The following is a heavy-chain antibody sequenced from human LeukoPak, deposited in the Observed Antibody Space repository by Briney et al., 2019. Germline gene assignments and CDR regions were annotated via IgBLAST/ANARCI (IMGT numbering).Heavy chain of an antibody. V-gene: IGHV4-39*07. J-gene: IGHJ4*01. CDR3: ARESGDTRTVNSFDF. Sequence: LETLSLTCTVSGDSISSYSYYWAWIRQPPGKGLEWIGSILFRGATYYNPSLKPRIIMSVDTSQNHFSLKLTSVTAADAAVYFCARESGDTRTVNSFDFWGRGTLITVSS. CDR2: ILFRGAT. CDR1: GDSISSYSYY. D-gene: IGHD2-21*01.